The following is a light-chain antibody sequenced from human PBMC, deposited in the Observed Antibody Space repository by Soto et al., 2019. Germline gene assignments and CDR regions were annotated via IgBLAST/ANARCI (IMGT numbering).Light chain of an antibody. CDR1: QSVTSNS. J-gene: IGKJ1*01. CDR2: GES. CDR3: QQYGGSPRT. Sequence: SVLTQSPGTLSLSPGERATLAYKANQSVTSNSLAWYQQKPGQAPRRLIYGESSRVTCIPDRFAGSRYGTDFTLTIGRLEPEDFAVYYCQQYGGSPRTFGQGTKV. V-gene: IGKV3-20*01.